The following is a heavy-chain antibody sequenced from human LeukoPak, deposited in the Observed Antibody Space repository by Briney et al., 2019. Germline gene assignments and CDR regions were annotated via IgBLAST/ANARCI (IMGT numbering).Heavy chain of an antibody. CDR1: GFTVSSNY. CDR2: IYSGGST. J-gene: IGHJ4*02. Sequence: GGSLRLSCAASGFTVSSNYMSWVRQAPGKGLKWFSIIYSGGSTYYADSVKGRFTISRDNSKNTLYLQMNSLRAEDTAVYYCARANWGHPMYYFDYWGQGTLVTVSS. CDR3: ARANWGHPMYYFDY. D-gene: IGHD7-27*01. V-gene: IGHV3-66*01.